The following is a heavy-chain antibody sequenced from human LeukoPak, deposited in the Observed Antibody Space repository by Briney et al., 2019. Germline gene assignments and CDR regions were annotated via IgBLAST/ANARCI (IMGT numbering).Heavy chain of an antibody. Sequence: SETLSLTCAVYGGSFSGYYWSCIRQPPGKGLEWIGEINHSGSTNYNPSLKSRVTISVDTSKNQFSLKLSSVTAADTAVYYCASTLQPPDYWGQGTLVTVSS. CDR2: INHSGST. CDR1: GGSFSGYY. CDR3: ASTLQPPDY. V-gene: IGHV4-34*01. J-gene: IGHJ4*02. D-gene: IGHD4-11*01.